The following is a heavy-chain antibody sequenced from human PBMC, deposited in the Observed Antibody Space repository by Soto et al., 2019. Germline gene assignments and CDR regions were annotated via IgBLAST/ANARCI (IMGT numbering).Heavy chain of an antibody. CDR1: GGSISSYY. Sequence: PSETLSLTCTVSGGSISSYYWSWIRQPPGKGLEWIGYIYYSGSTNYNPSLKSRVTISVDTSKNQFSLKLSSVTAADTAVYYCARSVGYDAFDIWGQATMVTVSS. V-gene: IGHV4-59*01. CDR2: IYYSGST. D-gene: IGHD3-10*01. CDR3: ARSVGYDAFDI. J-gene: IGHJ3*02.